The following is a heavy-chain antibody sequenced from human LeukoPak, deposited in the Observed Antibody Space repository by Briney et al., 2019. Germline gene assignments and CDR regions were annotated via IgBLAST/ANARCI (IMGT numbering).Heavy chain of an antibody. CDR2: ISSDGSNK. J-gene: IGHJ4*02. V-gene: IGHV3-30*18. CDR3: AKCPSGVLRYFAPIDY. CDR1: KFTFSNYG. D-gene: IGHD3-9*01. Sequence: PGGSLRPSCAASKFTFSNYGMHWVRQAPGKGLEWVAVISSDGSNKYYADSVKGRFTISRDNSKNTLYLQMNSLRAEDTAVYYCAKCPSGVLRYFAPIDYWGQGTLVTVSS.